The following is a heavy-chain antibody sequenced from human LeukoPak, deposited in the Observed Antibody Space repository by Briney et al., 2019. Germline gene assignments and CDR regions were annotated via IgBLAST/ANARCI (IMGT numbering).Heavy chain of an antibody. D-gene: IGHD5-24*01. Sequence: EASVKVPCKASGYTFTGYYKHWVRQAPGQGLEWMGWINPNSGGTNYAQKFQGRVTMTRDTSISTAYMELSRLRSDDTAVYYCARGVEMATITGVGFDYWGQGTLVTVSS. J-gene: IGHJ4*02. CDR2: INPNSGGT. CDR1: GYTFTGYY. CDR3: ARGVEMATITGVGFDY. V-gene: IGHV1-2*02.